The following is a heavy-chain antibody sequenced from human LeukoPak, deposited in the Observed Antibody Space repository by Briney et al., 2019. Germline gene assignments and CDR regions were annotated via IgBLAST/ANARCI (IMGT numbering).Heavy chain of an antibody. D-gene: IGHD5-18*01. CDR2: ISSSSSTI. J-gene: IGHJ4*02. CDR3: ARVYTAMVTAIDY. Sequence: GGSLRLSCAASGFTFSSYSMNWVRQAPGKGLEWVSYISSSSSTIYYADSVKGRFTISRDNAKNSLYLQMSSLRAEDTAVYYCARVYTAMVTAIDYWGQGTLVTVSS. V-gene: IGHV3-48*01. CDR1: GFTFSSYS.